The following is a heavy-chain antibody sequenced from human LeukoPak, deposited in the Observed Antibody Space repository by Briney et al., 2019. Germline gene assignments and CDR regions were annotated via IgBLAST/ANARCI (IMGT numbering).Heavy chain of an antibody. CDR2: IYSGGST. CDR1: GFTVSSNY. D-gene: IGHD3-10*01. Sequence: GGSLRLSCAASGFTVSSNYMSWVRQAPGKGLEWGSVIYSGGSTYYAESVKGRFTISRHNSKNTLYLQMNSLRAEDTAVHYCARDSYYYGSGSYPIYYYYGMDVWGQGTTVTVSS. J-gene: IGHJ6*02. CDR3: ARDSYYYGSGSYPIYYYYGMDV. V-gene: IGHV3-53*04.